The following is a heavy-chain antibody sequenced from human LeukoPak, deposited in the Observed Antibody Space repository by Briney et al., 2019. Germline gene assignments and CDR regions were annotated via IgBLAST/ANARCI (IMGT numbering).Heavy chain of an antibody. J-gene: IGHJ4*02. CDR2: MHPNSGNT. D-gene: IGHD6-6*01. Sequence: ASVKVSCKASGYTFTSYDINWVRQATGQGLEWMGWMHPNSGNTGYAQKFQGRVTITRNTSISTAYMELRSLRSDDTAVYYCARDHQSSVAAFWGQGTLVTVSS. V-gene: IGHV1-8*03. CDR1: GYTFTSYD. CDR3: ARDHQSSVAAF.